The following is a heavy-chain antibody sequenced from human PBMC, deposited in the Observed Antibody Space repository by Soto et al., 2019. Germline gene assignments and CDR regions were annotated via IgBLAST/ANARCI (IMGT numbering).Heavy chain of an antibody. CDR3: ATDPYIAAADY. D-gene: IGHD6-13*01. J-gene: IGHJ4*02. V-gene: IGHV1-24*01. CDR1: GYTLTELS. CDR2: FDPEDGET. Sequence: ASVKVSCKVSGYTLTELSMHWVRQAPGKGLEWMGGFDPEDGETIYAQKFQGRVTMTEGTSTDTAYMELSSLRSEDTAVYYCATDPYIAAADYWGQGTLVTVSS.